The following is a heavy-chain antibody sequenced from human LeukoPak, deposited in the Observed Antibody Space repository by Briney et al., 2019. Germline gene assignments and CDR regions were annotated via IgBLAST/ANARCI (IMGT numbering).Heavy chain of an antibody. CDR3: ASLRGGQGLWLNY. V-gene: IGHV4-39*01. J-gene: IGHJ4*02. Sequence: SETLSLTCTVSGGSISSSSYYWGWIRQPPGKGLEWIGSIYYSGSTYYNPSLKSRVTISVDTSKNQFSLKLSSVTAADTAVYYCASLRGGQGLWLNYWGQGTLVTVSS. CDR2: IYYSGST. D-gene: IGHD5-18*01. CDR1: GGSISSSSYY.